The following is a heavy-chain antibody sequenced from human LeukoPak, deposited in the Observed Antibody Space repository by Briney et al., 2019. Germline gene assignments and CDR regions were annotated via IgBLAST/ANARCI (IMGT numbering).Heavy chain of an antibody. D-gene: IGHD6-13*01. J-gene: IGHJ5*02. CDR3: AKGSSWSRGWFDP. Sequence: PGGSLRLSCAASGFTFSSYAMNWVRQAPGKGLEWVSVISGSGGSTNYADSVKGRLTISRDNSKNTLYLQMNSLRVEDTAIYYCAKGSSWSRGWFDPWGQGTLVTVSA. CDR1: GFTFSSYA. V-gene: IGHV3-23*01. CDR2: ISGSGGST.